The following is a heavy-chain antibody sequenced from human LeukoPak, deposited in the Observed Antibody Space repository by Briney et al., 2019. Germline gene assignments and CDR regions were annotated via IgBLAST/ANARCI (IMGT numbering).Heavy chain of an antibody. Sequence: PSETLSLTCTVSGYSISSGYYWGWIRQPPGKGLEWIGSIYHSGSTNYNPSLKSRVTMSVDTSKNQFSLKLSSVTAADTAVYYCARDYSSSWAPYFDYWGQGTLVTVSS. J-gene: IGHJ4*02. V-gene: IGHV4-38-2*02. D-gene: IGHD6-13*01. CDR2: IYHSGST. CDR1: GYSISSGYY. CDR3: ARDYSSSWAPYFDY.